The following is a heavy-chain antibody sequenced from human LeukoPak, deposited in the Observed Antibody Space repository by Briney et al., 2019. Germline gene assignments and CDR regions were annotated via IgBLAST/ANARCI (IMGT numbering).Heavy chain of an antibody. CDR3: ARDSHSSSWSPYYYYYMDV. J-gene: IGHJ6*03. V-gene: IGHV3-7*01. D-gene: IGHD6-13*01. CDR1: GFTFSSYA. CDR2: IKQDGSEK. Sequence: PGGSLKLSCAASGFTFSSYAMSWVRQAPGKGLEWVANIKQDGSEKYYVDSVKGRFTISRDNAKNSLYLQMNSLRAEDTAVYYCARDSHSSSWSPYYYYYMDVWGKGTTVTVSS.